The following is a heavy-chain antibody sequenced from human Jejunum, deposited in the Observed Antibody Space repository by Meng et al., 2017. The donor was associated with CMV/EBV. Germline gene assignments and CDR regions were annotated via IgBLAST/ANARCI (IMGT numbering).Heavy chain of an antibody. Sequence: FTFRGFCMSWARHAPGKGLEWVSGISGRGCSTYFADSVRGRVTIWRDNSKNTLYLEMNSLRAEDTAVYYCAKGRSGTSPTRPYYFDSWGQGTLVTVSS. J-gene: IGHJ4*02. CDR1: FTFRGFC. V-gene: IGHV3-23*01. CDR3: AKGRSGTSPTRPYYFDS. D-gene: IGHD1-26*01. CDR2: ISGRGCST.